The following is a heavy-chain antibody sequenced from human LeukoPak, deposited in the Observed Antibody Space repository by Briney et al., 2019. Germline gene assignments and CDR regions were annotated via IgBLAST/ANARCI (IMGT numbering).Heavy chain of an antibody. CDR1: GFTFSTYG. V-gene: IGHV3-33*01. D-gene: IGHD3-22*01. Sequence: GGSLRLSCAASGFTFSTYGMHWVRQAPGKGLEWVAVIWYDGSNKYYADSVKGRFTISRDNSKNTLYLQMSSLRAEDRAVYYCARDDYNDSSGYNYYYMDVWGKGTTVTVSS. CDR2: IWYDGSNK. J-gene: IGHJ6*03. CDR3: ARDDYNDSSGYNYYYMDV.